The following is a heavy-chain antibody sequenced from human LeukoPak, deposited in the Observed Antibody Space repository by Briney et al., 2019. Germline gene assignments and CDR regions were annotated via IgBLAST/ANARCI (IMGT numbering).Heavy chain of an antibody. V-gene: IGHV3-30*04. CDR2: ISYDGSNK. Sequence: GGSLRLSCAASGFTFSSYATHWVRQAPGKGLEWVAVISYDGSNKYYADSVKGRFTISRDNSKNTLYLQMNSLRAEDTAVYYCARSTSGYSGYGPFDYWGQGTLVTVSS. CDR1: GFTFSSYA. CDR3: ARSTSGYSGYGPFDY. J-gene: IGHJ4*02. D-gene: IGHD5-12*01.